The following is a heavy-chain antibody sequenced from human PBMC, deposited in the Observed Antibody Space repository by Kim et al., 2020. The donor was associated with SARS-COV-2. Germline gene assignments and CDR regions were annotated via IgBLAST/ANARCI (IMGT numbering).Heavy chain of an antibody. J-gene: IGHJ3*02. Sequence: ASVKVSCKASGYTFTSYAMNWVRQAPGQGLEWMGWINTNTGNPTYAQGFTGRFVFSLDTSVSTAYLQISSLKAEDTAVYYCARSVLIYGDYPEVDIWGQGTMVTVSS. CDR1: GYTFTSYA. CDR3: ARSVLIYGDYPEVDI. D-gene: IGHD4-17*01. CDR2: INTNTGNP. V-gene: IGHV7-4-1*02.